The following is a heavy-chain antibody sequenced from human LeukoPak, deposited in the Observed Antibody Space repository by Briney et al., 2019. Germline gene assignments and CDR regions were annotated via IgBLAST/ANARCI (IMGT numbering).Heavy chain of an antibody. CDR2: TYYRSKWYN. J-gene: IGHJ4*02. V-gene: IGHV6-1*01. Sequence: PSQTLSLTCAISGDSVSSNSAAWNWIRQPPSRGLEWLGRTYYRSKWYNDYAVSVKSRITINPDTSKNQFSLQLNSVTPEDTAVYYCAREVERQWLAEFDYWGLGTLVTVSS. D-gene: IGHD6-19*01. CDR3: AREVERQWLAEFDY. CDR1: GDSVSSNSAA.